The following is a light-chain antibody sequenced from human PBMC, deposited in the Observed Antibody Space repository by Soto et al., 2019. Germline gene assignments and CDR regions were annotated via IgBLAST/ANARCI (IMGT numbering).Light chain of an antibody. Sequence: QSALTQPASVSGSPGQSITISCTGTSSDVGGYNYVSWYQQHPGKAPKLMIYDVSNRPSGVSNRFSGSKSGNTASLTISGLQAEDEADYYCRSYTSSSTLGGVVFGGGTKVTVL. J-gene: IGLJ2*01. V-gene: IGLV2-14*01. CDR3: RSYTSSSTLGGVV. CDR2: DVS. CDR1: SSDVGGYNY.